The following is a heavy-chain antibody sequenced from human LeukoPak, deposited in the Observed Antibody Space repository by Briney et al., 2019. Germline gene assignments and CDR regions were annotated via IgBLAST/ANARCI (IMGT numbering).Heavy chain of an antibody. Sequence: PSETLSLTGTVSGGSISIYYWSWIRQPPGKGLEWIGYIYNSGSTSYNPSLKSRVTISVDTSKNQFSLNLGSVTAADTAVYYCVRDRELNYWGQGTLVTVSS. D-gene: IGHD3-10*01. V-gene: IGHV4-59*01. CDR2: IYNSGST. J-gene: IGHJ4*02. CDR3: VRDRELNY. CDR1: GGSISIYY.